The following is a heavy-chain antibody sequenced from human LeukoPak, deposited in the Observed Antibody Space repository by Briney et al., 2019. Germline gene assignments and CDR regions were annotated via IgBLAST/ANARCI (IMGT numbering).Heavy chain of an antibody. CDR2: INWTDGST. Sequence: TGGSLRLSCAASGFTFDDSGMSWVRQAPGKGLEWVSGINWTDGSTGYADSVKGRFTISRDNAKNSLYLQMNSLRAEDTDFYYCARGRGLGWTSTPVPFDYWGQGILVTVSS. D-gene: IGHD2-15*01. J-gene: IGHJ4*02. CDR3: ARGRGLGWTSTPVPFDY. CDR1: GFTFDDSG. V-gene: IGHV3-20*04.